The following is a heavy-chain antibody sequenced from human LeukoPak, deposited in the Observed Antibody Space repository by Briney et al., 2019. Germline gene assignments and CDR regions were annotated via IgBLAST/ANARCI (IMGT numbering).Heavy chain of an antibody. CDR2: IYYSGST. CDR3: ASLHYDFWSGYSPFDY. D-gene: IGHD3-3*01. Sequence: SQTLSLTCTVSGGSISSGDYYWSWIRQPPGKGLEWIGYIYYSGSTYYNPSLKSRVTISVDTSKNQFSLKLSSVTAADTAVYYCASLHYDFWSGYSPFDYWGQGTLVTVSS. V-gene: IGHV4-30-4*01. J-gene: IGHJ4*02. CDR1: GGSISSGDYY.